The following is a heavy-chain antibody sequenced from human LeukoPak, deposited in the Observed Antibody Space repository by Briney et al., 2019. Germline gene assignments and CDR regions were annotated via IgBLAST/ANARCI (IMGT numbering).Heavy chain of an antibody. CDR3: ARSRREATVVSLDY. J-gene: IGHJ4*02. CDR1: GGSISSGGYY. CDR2: IYYSGST. Sequence: SQTLSLTCTVSGGSISSGGYYWSWIRQHPGTGLEWIGYIYYSGSTYYNPSLKSRVTISVDTSKNQFSLKLSSVTAADTAVYYCARSRREATVVSLDYWGQGTLVTVSS. V-gene: IGHV4-31*03. D-gene: IGHD4-23*01.